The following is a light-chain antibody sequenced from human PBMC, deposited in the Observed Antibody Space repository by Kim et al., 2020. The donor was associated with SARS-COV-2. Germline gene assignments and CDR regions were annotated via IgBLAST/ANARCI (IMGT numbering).Light chain of an antibody. J-gene: IGLJ3*02. V-gene: IGLV1-40*01. Sequence: RVTIPCTVRGSTIRAGDVVHWCQQLPGAAPPLPISCNSNRPSGVPVRFSGSQSGTSASLSISGLQAEDEADYYCQSYDSSLCGWVFGGGTQLTVL. CDR1: GSTIRAGDV. CDR2: CNS. CDR3: QSYDSSLCGWV.